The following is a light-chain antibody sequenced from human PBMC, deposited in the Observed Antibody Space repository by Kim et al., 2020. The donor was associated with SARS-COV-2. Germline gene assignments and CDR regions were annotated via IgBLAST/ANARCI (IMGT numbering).Light chain of an antibody. J-gene: IGKJ1*01. V-gene: IGKV1-27*01. CDR3: QERDNAHRT. CDR2: AES. CDR1: DDIRNW. Sequence: ASVGDRCTITCWAGDDIRNWLAWCQLKPAEDAKLLIFAESALLPGVLSRFSGGEYGTDLTLTVTSLQPEEDATYYCQERDNAHRTFGQGTKVEIK.